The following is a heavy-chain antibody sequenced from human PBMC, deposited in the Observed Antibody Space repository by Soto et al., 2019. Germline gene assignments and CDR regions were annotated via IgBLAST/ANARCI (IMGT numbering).Heavy chain of an antibody. J-gene: IGHJ3*02. D-gene: IGHD2-15*01. CDR3: ARDEVYCSGGSCYRDAFDI. Sequence: EVQLVESGGGLVKPGGSLRLSCAASGFTFSSYSMNWVRQAPGKGLEWVSSISSSSSYIYYADSVKGRFTISRDNAKNSLYLQMNSLRAEDTAVYYCARDEVYCSGGSCYRDAFDIWGQGTMVTVSS. V-gene: IGHV3-21*01. CDR1: GFTFSSYS. CDR2: ISSSSSYI.